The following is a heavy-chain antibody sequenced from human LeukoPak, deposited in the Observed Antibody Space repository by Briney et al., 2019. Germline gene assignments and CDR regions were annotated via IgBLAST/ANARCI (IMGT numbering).Heavy chain of an antibody. V-gene: IGHV3-48*02. J-gene: IGHJ5*02. Sequence: GGSLRLSCAASGFTFSSYSMNWVRQAPGKGLEWVSYISSSSSTIYYADSVKGRSTISRDNAKNSLYLQMNSLRDEDTAVYYCARENTYYDFWSGYYTPTTRGNWFDPWGQGTLVTVSS. CDR1: GFTFSSYS. CDR2: ISSSSSTI. D-gene: IGHD3-3*01. CDR3: ARENTYYDFWSGYYTPTTRGNWFDP.